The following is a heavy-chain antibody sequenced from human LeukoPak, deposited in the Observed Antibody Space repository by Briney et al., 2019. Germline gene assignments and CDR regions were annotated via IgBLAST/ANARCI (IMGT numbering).Heavy chain of an antibody. CDR2: IHYSGST. J-gene: IGHJ3*02. V-gene: IGHV4-39*01. CDR1: GGSISSSSYY. D-gene: IGHD3-22*01. CDR3: ARRTNYYDSSGRHDAFDI. Sequence: SETLSLTCTVSGGSISSSSYYWGWIRQPPGKGLEWIGSIHYSGSTYYNPSLKSRVTISVDTSKNQFSLKLSSVTAADTAVYYCARRTNYYDSSGRHDAFDIWGQGTMVTVSS.